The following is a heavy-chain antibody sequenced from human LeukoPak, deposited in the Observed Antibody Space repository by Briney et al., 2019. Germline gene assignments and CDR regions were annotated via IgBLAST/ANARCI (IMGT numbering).Heavy chain of an antibody. D-gene: IGHD3-9*01. CDR2: IYYSGST. V-gene: IGHV4-59*01. Sequence: SETLSLTCTVSGDSRKSYYWSWIRQPPGKGLEWIGYIYYSGSTDYNPSLKSRVTISVDTSKNQFSLMLSSVTAADTAVYYCARSLTGNFDYWGQGTLVTVSS. J-gene: IGHJ4*02. CDR3: ARSLTGNFDY. CDR1: GDSRKSYY.